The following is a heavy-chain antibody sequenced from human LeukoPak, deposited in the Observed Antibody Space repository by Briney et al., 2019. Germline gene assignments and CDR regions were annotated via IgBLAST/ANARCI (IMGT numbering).Heavy chain of an antibody. V-gene: IGHV3-49*03. CDR3: TRDLGGTIFDAFDI. D-gene: IGHD3-9*01. CDR2: IRSKTYGGTP. Sequence: GGSMRLSCKASGFTFGDYAMNWFRKAPGKGLERVGFIRSKTYGGTPEYAASVKGRFTISRDASKSIAYLQMNSLRTEDTAVYYCTRDLGGTIFDAFDIWGQGTLVTVSS. J-gene: IGHJ3*02. CDR1: GFTFGDYA.